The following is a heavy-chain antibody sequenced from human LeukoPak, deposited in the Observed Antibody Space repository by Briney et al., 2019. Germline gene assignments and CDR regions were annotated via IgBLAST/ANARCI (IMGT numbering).Heavy chain of an antibody. Sequence: ASVKVSCKASGYTFTGYYMHWVRQAPGQGLEWMGWINPNSSGTNYAQKFQGRVTITADKSTSTAYMELSSLRSEDTAVYYCASGIMLGDTSFDYWGQGTLVTVSS. CDR3: ASGIMLGDTSFDY. J-gene: IGHJ4*02. CDR2: INPNSSGT. V-gene: IGHV1-2*02. CDR1: GYTFTGYY. D-gene: IGHD2-8*01.